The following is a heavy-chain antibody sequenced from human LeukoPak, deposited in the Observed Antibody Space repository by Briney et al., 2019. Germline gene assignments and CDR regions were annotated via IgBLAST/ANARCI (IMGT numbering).Heavy chain of an antibody. CDR1: GGSFSGYY. J-gene: IGHJ5*02. CDR3: ARRRITGTTKPYNWFDP. V-gene: IGHV4-34*01. CDR2: INHSGST. D-gene: IGHD1-20*01. Sequence: SETLSLTCAVYGGSFSGYYWSWIRQPPGKGLEWIGEINHSGSTNYNPSLKSRVTISVDTSKNQFSLKLSSVTAADTAVYYCARRRITGTTKPYNWFDPWGQGTLVTVSS.